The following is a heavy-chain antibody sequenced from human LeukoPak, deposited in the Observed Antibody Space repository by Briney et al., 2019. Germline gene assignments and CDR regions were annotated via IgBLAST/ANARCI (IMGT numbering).Heavy chain of an antibody. J-gene: IGHJ1*01. CDR2: INGNGDNT. Sequence: PGGSLRLSCAASGFTFSSYAMSWVRQAPGQGLEWVSAINGNGDNTYYADSVKGRFTISRDNAKNTVYLQMDSLRAEDTAVYYCTRGKYGGYFIASWGQGTLVTVSS. CDR1: GFTFSSYA. D-gene: IGHD5-12*01. CDR3: TRGKYGGYFIAS. V-gene: IGHV3-23*01.